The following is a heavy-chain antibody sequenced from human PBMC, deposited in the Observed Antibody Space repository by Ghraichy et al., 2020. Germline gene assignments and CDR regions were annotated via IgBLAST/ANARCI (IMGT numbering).Heavy chain of an antibody. Sequence: GGSLRLSCAASGFTVSSNYMSWVRQAPGKGLEWVSVIYSGGSTYYADSVKGRFTISRDNSKNTLYLQMNSLRAEDTAVYYCARGHSGWYEGFDYWGQGTLVTVSS. CDR1: GFTVSSNY. CDR2: IYSGGST. V-gene: IGHV3-53*01. J-gene: IGHJ4*02. D-gene: IGHD6-19*01. CDR3: ARGHSGWYEGFDY.